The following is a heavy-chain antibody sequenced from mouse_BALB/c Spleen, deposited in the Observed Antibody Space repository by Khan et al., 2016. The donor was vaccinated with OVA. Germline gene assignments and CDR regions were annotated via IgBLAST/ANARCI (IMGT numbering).Heavy chain of an antibody. CDR2: ISTHYGDA. J-gene: IGHJ3*01. V-gene: IGHV1S137*01. CDR1: GYTFTDYA. CDR3: ARVSGGYRFAY. D-gene: IGHD1-3*01. Sequence: QVRLQQSGAELVRPGVSVKISCKGSGYTFTDYAMHWVKQSHAKSLEWIGVISTHYGDASYNQKFKGKATMTVDKSSSTAYMELARLTSEASAIYYCARVSGGYRFAYWGQGTLVTVSA.